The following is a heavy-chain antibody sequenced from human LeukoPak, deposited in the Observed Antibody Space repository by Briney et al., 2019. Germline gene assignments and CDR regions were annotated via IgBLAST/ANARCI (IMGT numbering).Heavy chain of an antibody. Sequence: SVKVSCKASGYTFTSYGISWVRQAPGQGLEWMGRIIPIFGTANYAQKFQGRVTITTDESTSTAYIELSSLRSEDTAVYYCARDLGIVVALPLDYWGQGTLVTVSS. CDR3: ARDLGIVVALPLDY. J-gene: IGHJ4*02. D-gene: IGHD3-22*01. V-gene: IGHV1-69*05. CDR1: GYTFTSYG. CDR2: IIPIFGTA.